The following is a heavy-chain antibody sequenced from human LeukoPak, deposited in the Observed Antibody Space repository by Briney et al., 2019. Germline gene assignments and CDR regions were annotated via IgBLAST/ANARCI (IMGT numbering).Heavy chain of an antibody. CDR2: IYYSGST. CDR3: ARYDSRGSASTRFDY. V-gene: IGHV4-59*08. J-gene: IGHJ4*02. CDR1: GGSISSYY. D-gene: IGHD3-16*01. Sequence: SETLSLTCTVSGGSISSYYWSWIRQPPGKGLEWIGYIYYSGSTNYNPSLKSRVTISVDTSKNHFSLKLTSVTAADTAVYYCARYDSRGSASTRFDYWGQGILVTISS.